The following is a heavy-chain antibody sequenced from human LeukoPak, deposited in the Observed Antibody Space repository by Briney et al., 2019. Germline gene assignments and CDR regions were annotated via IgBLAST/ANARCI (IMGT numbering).Heavy chain of an antibody. CDR3: ARDSCRDDSSGYYYSEVDY. CDR2: ISSSSSYI. CDR1: GFTFSSYS. D-gene: IGHD3-22*01. Sequence: GGSLRLSCAASGFTFSSYSMNWVRQAPGKGLEWVSSISSSSSYIYYADSVKGRFTISRDNAKNSLYLQMNSLRAEDTAVYYCARDSCRDDSSGYYYSEVDYWGQGTLVTVSS. V-gene: IGHV3-21*01. J-gene: IGHJ4*02.